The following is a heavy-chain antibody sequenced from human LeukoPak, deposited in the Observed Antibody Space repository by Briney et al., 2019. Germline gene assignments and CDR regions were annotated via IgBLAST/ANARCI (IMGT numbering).Heavy chain of an antibody. V-gene: IGHV3-66*01. CDR3: ARGLVVGGTGVWAFDI. CDR2: ICKVGNT. D-gene: IGHD1-26*01. J-gene: IGHJ3*02. CDR1: GFTVSNNY. Sequence: GGSLRLSCAASGFTVSNNYMSWVRQAPGKGLEWVSVICKVGNTFYADFVKGRFTISRDNSKNTLYLQMNSLRAEDTALYYCARGLVVGGTGVWAFDIWGQGTMVTVSS.